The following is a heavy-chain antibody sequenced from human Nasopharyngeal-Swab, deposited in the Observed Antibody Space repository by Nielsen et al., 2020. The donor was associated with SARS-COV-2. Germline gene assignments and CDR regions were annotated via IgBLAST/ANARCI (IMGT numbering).Heavy chain of an antibody. CDR2: IDPNNGAT. Sequence: ASVKVSCKASGYTFTSYGISWVRQAPGQGLEWLGWIDPNNGATKYAQTFQGRISVTRDTSFSTAYMELSGLRSDDTAVYYCASGSMIAFGGITGKFDYWGQGTLVIVSP. D-gene: IGHD3-16*01. J-gene: IGHJ4*02. CDR3: ASGSMIAFGGITGKFDY. CDR1: GYTFTSYG. V-gene: IGHV1-2*02.